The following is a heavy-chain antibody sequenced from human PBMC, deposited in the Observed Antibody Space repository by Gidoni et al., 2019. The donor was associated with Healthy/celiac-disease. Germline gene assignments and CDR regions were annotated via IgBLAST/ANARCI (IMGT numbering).Heavy chain of an antibody. Sequence: QVQLQQWGAGRLKPSETLSLTCAVYGGSFSGYYWSWIRQPPGKGLEWIGEINHSGSTNYHPSLKSRVTISVDTSKNQFSLKLSSVTAADTAVYYCARRFSPYYDFWSGYSKEFDPWGQGTLVTVSS. D-gene: IGHD3-3*01. CDR1: GGSFSGYY. CDR3: ARRFSPYYDFWSGYSKEFDP. J-gene: IGHJ5*02. CDR2: INHSGST. V-gene: IGHV4-34*01.